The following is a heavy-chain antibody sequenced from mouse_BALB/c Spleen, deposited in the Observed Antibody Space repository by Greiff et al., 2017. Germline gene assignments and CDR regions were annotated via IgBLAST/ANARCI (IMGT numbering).Heavy chain of an antibody. CDR1: EYEFPSHD. CDR3: ARQGSYYYAMDY. Sequence: DVKLVESGGGLVQPGESLKLSCESNEYEFPSHDMSWVRKTPEKRLELVAAINSDGGSTYYPDTMERRFIISRDNTKKTLYLQMSSLRSEDTALYYCARQGSYYYAMDYWGQGTSVTVSS. J-gene: IGHJ4*01. V-gene: IGHV5-2*01. CDR2: INSDGGST.